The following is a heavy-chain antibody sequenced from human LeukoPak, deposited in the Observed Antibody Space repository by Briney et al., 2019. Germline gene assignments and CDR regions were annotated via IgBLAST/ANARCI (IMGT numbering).Heavy chain of an antibody. Sequence: GGSLRLSRAASGFTFSSYAMSWVRQAPGKGLEWVSAISGSGGSTYYADSVKGRFTISRDNSKNTLYLQMNSLRAEDTAVYSCARDLGTSIIGQWLVPGRLDPWGQGTLVTVSS. D-gene: IGHD6-19*01. V-gene: IGHV3-23*01. CDR2: ISGSGGST. CDR1: GFTFSSYA. CDR3: ARDLGTSIIGQWLVPGRLDP. J-gene: IGHJ5*02.